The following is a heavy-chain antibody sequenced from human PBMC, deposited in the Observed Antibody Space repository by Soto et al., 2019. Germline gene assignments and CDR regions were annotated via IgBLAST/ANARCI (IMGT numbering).Heavy chain of an antibody. CDR3: PKNKNLGSRWYGGPPNCFAP. Sequence: GGSLRLSCAASGFTFSSYAMSWVRQAPGKGLEWVSAISGSGGSTYYADSVKGRFTISRDNSKNTLYLQMNSLRAEDTAVYYGPKNKNLGSRWYGGPPNCFAPWGQETLVPVSS. CDR2: ISGSGGST. D-gene: IGHD6-13*01. V-gene: IGHV3-23*01. J-gene: IGHJ5*02. CDR1: GFTFSSYA.